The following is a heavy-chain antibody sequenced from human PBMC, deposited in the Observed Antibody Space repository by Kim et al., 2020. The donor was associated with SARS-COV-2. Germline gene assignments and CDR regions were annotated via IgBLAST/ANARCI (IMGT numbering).Heavy chain of an antibody. V-gene: IGHV6-1*01. D-gene: IGHD6-19*01. CDR3: ARAGNKYNSGWYYGMDV. CDR2: TYYRSKWYN. Sequence: SQTLSLTCVISGDFVSSNRAAWNWIRQSPSRGLEWLGRTYYRSKWYNDYAVSVRSRITINPDTSKNQFSLQLNSVTPDDTAVYYCARAGNKYNSGWYYGMDVWGQGTTVTVSS. J-gene: IGHJ6*02. CDR1: GDFVSSNRAA.